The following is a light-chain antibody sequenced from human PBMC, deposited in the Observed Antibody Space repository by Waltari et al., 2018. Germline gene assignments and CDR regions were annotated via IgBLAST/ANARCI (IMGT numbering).Light chain of an antibody. CDR2: GNS. V-gene: IGLV1-40*01. CDR1: SSNIGAGYD. Sequence: QSVLTQPPSVSGAPVQGVTISCTGSSSNIGAGYDVHWYQQLPGTAPKLLIYGNSNRPSGVPDRFSGSKSGTSASLAITGLQAEDEADYYCQSYDSSLSGSEVFGGGTKLTVL. CDR3: QSYDSSLSGSEV. J-gene: IGLJ3*02.